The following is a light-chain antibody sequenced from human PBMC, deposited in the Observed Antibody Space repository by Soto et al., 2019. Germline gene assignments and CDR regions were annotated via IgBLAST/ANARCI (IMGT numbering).Light chain of an antibody. CDR1: QGISNY. V-gene: IGKV1-9*01. J-gene: IGKJ4*01. CDR2: TAS. Sequence: DIQLTQSPSFLSASVEDRVTITCRASQGISNYLAWYQRKPGKAPKLLIYTASTLQSGVPTRFSGSGSGTEFTLTISILQPEDFATYYCHQLNSYPLTFGGGTKVEIK. CDR3: HQLNSYPLT.